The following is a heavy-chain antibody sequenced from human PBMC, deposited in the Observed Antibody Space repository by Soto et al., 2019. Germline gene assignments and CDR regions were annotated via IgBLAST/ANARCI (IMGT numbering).Heavy chain of an antibody. CDR1: GGSISSGDYY. J-gene: IGHJ4*02. CDR2: IYYSGST. V-gene: IGHV4-30-4*01. CDR3: ARDKITGIFDY. D-gene: IGHD2-8*02. Sequence: SETLSLTCTVSGGSISSGDYYWSWIRQPPGKGPEWIGYIYYSGSTYYNPSLKSRVTISVDTSKNQFSLNLTSVTAADTAVYYCARDKITGIFDYWGQGTLVTVSS.